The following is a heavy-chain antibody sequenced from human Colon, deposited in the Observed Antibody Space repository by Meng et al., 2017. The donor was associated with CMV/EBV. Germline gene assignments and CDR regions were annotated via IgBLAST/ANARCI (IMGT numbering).Heavy chain of an antibody. CDR1: GFTFINSW. J-gene: IGHJ4*02. D-gene: IGHD3-22*01. Sequence: GESLKISCAASGFTFINSWMTWVRQAPGKGPEWVATIREDGSQKHYIDSVKGRFTISRDNAQNSLYLQMNSLRAEDTAVYFCARDYYDTSGSIWGQGTLVTVSS. V-gene: IGHV3-7*01. CDR3: ARDYYDTSGSI. CDR2: IREDGSQK.